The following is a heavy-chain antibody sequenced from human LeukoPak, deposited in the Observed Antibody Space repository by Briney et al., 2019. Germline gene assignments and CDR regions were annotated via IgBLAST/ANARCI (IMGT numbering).Heavy chain of an antibody. CDR2: IRYDGSNK. Sequence: PGGSLRLSCAASGFTFSSYGMHWVRQAPGKGLEWVAFIRYDGSNKYYADSVKGRFTISRDNSKNTLYLQMNSLRAEDTAVYYCAKDWEELVPSGIAAAGSPGGDWFDPWGQGTLVTVSS. V-gene: IGHV3-30*02. J-gene: IGHJ5*02. D-gene: IGHD6-13*01. CDR3: AKDWEELVPSGIAAAGSPGGDWFDP. CDR1: GFTFSSYG.